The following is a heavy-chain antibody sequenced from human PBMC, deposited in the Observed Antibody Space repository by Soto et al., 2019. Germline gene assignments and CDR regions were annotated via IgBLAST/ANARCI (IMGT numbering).Heavy chain of an antibody. D-gene: IGHD3-3*01. V-gene: IGHV1-69*13. CDR3: ARGAIFGVVILPLDY. J-gene: IGHJ4*02. CDR2: IIPIFGTA. Sequence: ASVKVSCKASGGTFSSYAISWVRQAPGQGLEWMGGIIPIFGTANYAQKFQGRVTITADESTSTAYMELSSLRSEDTAVYYCARGAIFGVVILPLDYWGQGTLVTVSS. CDR1: GGTFSSYA.